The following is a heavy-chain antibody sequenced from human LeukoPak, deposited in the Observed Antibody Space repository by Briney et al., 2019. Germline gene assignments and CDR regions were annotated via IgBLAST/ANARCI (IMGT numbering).Heavy chain of an antibody. CDR3: ARVRGYSGFDY. V-gene: IGHV4-34*01. D-gene: IGHD6-13*01. Sequence: SETLSLTCAVYGGSFSGYYWSWIRQPPGKGLEWIGEINHSGSTNYNPSLKSRVTISVDTSKNQFSLKLSSVTAAGTAVYYCARVRGYSGFDYWGQGTLVTVSS. CDR1: GGSFSGYY. CDR2: INHSGST. J-gene: IGHJ4*02.